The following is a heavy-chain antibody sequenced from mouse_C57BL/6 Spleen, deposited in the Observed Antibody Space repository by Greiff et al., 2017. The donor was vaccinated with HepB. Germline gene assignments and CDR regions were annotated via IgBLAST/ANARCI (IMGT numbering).Heavy chain of an antibody. CDR1: GFTFTDYY. CDR3: ARSLLPSLSFDY. J-gene: IGHJ2*01. Sequence: EVQGVESGGGLVQPGGSLSLSCAASGFTFTDYYMSWVRQPPGKALEWLGCIRYKANGYTTEYSASVQGRFTISIANSQSILYLQLNALRAQDSAADYCARSLLPSLSFDYWGQGTTLTVSS. V-gene: IGHV7-3*01. D-gene: IGHD1-1*01. CDR2: IRYKANGYTT.